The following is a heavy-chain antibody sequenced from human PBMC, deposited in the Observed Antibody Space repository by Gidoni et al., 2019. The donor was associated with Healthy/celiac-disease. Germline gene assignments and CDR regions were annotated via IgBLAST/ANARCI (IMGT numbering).Heavy chain of an antibody. CDR3: ARTYDPYSSGWYSVGRDYYYYYYMDV. D-gene: IGHD6-19*01. V-gene: IGHV2-26*01. J-gene: IGHJ6*03. CDR1: GFSLSNARMG. CDR2: IFSNDEK. Sequence: GFSLSNARMGVSWIRQPPGKALEWLAHIFSNDEKSYSTSLKSRLTISKDTSKSQVVLTMTNMDPVDTATYYCARTYDPYSSGWYSVGRDYYYYYYMDVWGKGTTVTVSS.